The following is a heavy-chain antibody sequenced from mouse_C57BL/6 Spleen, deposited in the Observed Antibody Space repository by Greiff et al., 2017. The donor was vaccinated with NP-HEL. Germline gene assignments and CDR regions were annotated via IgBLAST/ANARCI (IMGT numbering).Heavy chain of an antibody. V-gene: IGHV1-52*01. CDR1: GYTFTSYW. CDR2: IDPSDSET. Sequence: QVQLQQPGAELVRPGSSVKLSCKASGYTFTSYWMHWVKQRPIQGLEWIGNIDPSDSETHSNQKFKDKATLTVDKSSSTAYMQLSSLTSEDSAVYDCARITTVDYFDYWGQGTTLTVSS. D-gene: IGHD1-1*01. CDR3: ARITTVDYFDY. J-gene: IGHJ2*01.